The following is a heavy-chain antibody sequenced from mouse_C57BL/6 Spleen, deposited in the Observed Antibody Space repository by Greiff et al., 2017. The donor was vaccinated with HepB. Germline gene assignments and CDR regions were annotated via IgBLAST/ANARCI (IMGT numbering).Heavy chain of an antibody. V-gene: IGHV1-72*01. CDR1: GYTFTSYW. CDR3: AFNTVVGGGLYAMDY. J-gene: IGHJ4*01. D-gene: IGHD1-1*01. Sequence: QVQLQQPGAELVKPGASVKLSCKASGYTFTSYWMHWVKQRPGRGLEWIGRIDPNSGGTKYNEKFKSKATLTVDKPSSTAYMQLSSLTSEDSAVYYCAFNTVVGGGLYAMDYWGQGTSVTVSS. CDR2: IDPNSGGT.